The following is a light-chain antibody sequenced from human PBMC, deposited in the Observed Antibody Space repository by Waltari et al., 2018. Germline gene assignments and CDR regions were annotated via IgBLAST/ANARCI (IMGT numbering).Light chain of an antibody. J-gene: IGKJ5*01. CDR1: QSVSRSY. CDR3: QQYGSSPPQIT. V-gene: IGKV3D-20*01. Sequence: EIGLTQSPATLTLSQGERATLACGASQSVSRSYLAWYQQKPGLAPRLLIYDASSRATGIPDRFSGSGSGTDFTLTISRLEPEDFAVYYCQQYGSSPPQITFGQGTRLEIK. CDR2: DAS.